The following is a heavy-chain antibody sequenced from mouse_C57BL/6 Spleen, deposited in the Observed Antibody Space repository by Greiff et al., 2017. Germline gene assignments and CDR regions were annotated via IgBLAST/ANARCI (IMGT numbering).Heavy chain of an antibody. CDR2: ISDGGSYT. D-gene: IGHD2-4*01. J-gene: IGHJ3*01. Sequence: EVQRVESGGGLVKPGGSLKLSCAASGFTFSSYAMSWVRQTPEKRLEWVATISDGGSYTYYPDNVKGRFTISRDNAKNNLYLQMSHLKSEDTAMYYCARLLYDYDVGWFAYWGQGTLVTVSA. CDR3: ARLLYDYDVGWFAY. V-gene: IGHV5-4*01. CDR1: GFTFSSYA.